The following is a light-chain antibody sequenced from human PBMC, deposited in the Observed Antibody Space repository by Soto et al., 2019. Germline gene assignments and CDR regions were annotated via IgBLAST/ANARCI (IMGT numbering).Light chain of an antibody. J-gene: IGKJ4*01. CDR3: QQYHDLWG. CDR2: GAS. Sequence: EIVMTQSPATLSVSPGERVTLSCRASQSVRSNLAWYQQKPGQVPRVLIYGASTRAIGIPDRFSGSGSGTEFTLAISSLQSEDFAAYYCQQYHDLWGFGGGTKVEIK. CDR1: QSVRSN. V-gene: IGKV3-15*01.